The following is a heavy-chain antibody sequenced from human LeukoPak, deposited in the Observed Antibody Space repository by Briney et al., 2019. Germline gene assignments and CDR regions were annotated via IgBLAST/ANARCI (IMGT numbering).Heavy chain of an antibody. V-gene: IGHV1-3*01. Sequence: ASVKVSCKASGYTFTSYAMHWVRQAPGQRLEWMGWINAGNGNTKYSQKFQGRVTITRDTSASTAYMELSSLRSEDTAVYYCAREDEYDSSGHYYALFDYWGQGTLVTVSS. CDR2: INAGNGNT. CDR3: AREDEYDSSGHYYALFDY. D-gene: IGHD3-22*01. J-gene: IGHJ4*02. CDR1: GYTFTSYA.